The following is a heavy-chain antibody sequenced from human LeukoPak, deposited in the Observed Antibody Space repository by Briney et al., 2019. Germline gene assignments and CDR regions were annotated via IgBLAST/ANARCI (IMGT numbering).Heavy chain of an antibody. J-gene: IGHJ4*02. CDR1: GGSISSYY. CDR2: IYTSGST. CDR3: ARETCSGGYCYLNDY. V-gene: IGHV4-4*07. Sequence: KPSETLSLTCTVSGGSISSYYWSWIRQPAGKGLEWIGRIYTSGSTNYNPSLKSRVTISVDTSKNHFSLKLNSVTAADTAVYYCARETCSGGYCYLNDYWGQGTLVTVSS. D-gene: IGHD2-15*01.